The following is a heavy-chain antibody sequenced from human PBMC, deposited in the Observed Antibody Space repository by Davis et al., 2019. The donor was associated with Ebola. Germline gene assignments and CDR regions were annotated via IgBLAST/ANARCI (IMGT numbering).Heavy chain of an antibody. J-gene: IGHJ6*02. Sequence: GESLKISCATSGFTVSSNYMSWVRQAPGRGLEWVSVLYSGGSTYYADSVKGRFTISRDNSKNTLYLQMNSLRAEDTAVYYCAREGSNEWYGMDVWGQGTTVTVSS. D-gene: IGHD3-3*01. CDR1: GFTVSSNY. V-gene: IGHV3-53*01. CDR3: AREGSNEWYGMDV. CDR2: LYSGGST.